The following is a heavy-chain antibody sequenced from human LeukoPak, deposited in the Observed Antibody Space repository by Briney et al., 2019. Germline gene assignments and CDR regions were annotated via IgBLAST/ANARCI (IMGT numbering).Heavy chain of an antibody. D-gene: IGHD5/OR15-5a*01. CDR2: ISPSGDIR. V-gene: IGHV3-23*01. J-gene: IGHJ6*03. CDR1: GFTFSSYW. CDR3: ATAVNVYRYYYMDV. Sequence: PGGSLRLSCAASGFTFSSYWMHWVRQAPGKGLEWVSGISPSGDIRYYADSVKGRFTISRDNSKNTLYLQMNSLRAEDTAVYYCATAVNVYRYYYMDVWGKGTTVTVSS.